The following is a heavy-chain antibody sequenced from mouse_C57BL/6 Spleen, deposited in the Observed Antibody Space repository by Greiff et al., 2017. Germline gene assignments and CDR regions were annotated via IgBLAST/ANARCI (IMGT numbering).Heavy chain of an antibody. V-gene: IGHV5-17*01. CDR3: AREVKYYYAMDY. CDR2: ISSGSSTI. CDR1: GFTFSDYG. J-gene: IGHJ4*01. Sequence: EVMLVESGGGLVKPGGSLKLSCAASGFTFSDYGMHWVRQAPEKGLEWVAYISSGSSTIYYADTVKGRFTISRDNAKNTLFLQMTSLRSEDTAMYYCAREVKYYYAMDYRGQGTSVTVSS.